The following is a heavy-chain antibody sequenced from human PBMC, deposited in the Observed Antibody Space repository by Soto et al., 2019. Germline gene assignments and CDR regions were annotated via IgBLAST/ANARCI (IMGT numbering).Heavy chain of an antibody. CDR3: ARVFDVLFFDS. D-gene: IGHD2-21*01. Sequence: QVQLVQSGTEVKKPGASVKVSCKASGYTFTSYGITWVRQAPGQGLEWMVWISGYNGNTNYAQNLQGRVTMTTDTSTSTAYMELRSLRSDDTAVYYCARVFDVLFFDSWGQGTLVTVSS. CDR2: ISGYNGNT. V-gene: IGHV1-18*01. CDR1: GYTFTSYG. J-gene: IGHJ4*02.